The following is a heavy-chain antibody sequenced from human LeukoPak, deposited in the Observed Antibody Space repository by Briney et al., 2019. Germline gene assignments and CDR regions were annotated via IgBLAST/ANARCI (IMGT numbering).Heavy chain of an antibody. CDR3: ATRYYDILTGYYPLDY. J-gene: IGHJ4*02. V-gene: IGHV3-23*01. CDR2: ISGSGGST. D-gene: IGHD3-9*01. Sequence: GGSLRLSCAASGFTFSSYAMSWVRQAPGKGLEWVSAISGSGGSTYYADSVKGRFTISRDNSKNTLYLQMDSLRAEDTAAYYCATRYYDILTGYYPLDYWGQGTLVTVSS. CDR1: GFTFSSYA.